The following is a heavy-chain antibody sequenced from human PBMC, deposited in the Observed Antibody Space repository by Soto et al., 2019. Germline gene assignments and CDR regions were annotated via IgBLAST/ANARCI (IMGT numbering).Heavy chain of an antibody. CDR2: ISGTGGST. D-gene: IGHD1-26*01. Sequence: PGGSLRLSCAASGFTFSNYVLSWVRQAPGKGLEWVSAISGTGGSTYYVDSVKGRFTISRDNAKNSLYLQMNSLRAEDTAVYYCARDSGSYSHYFDYWGQGTLVTVSS. CDR1: GFTFSNYV. V-gene: IGHV3-23*01. CDR3: ARDSGSYSHYFDY. J-gene: IGHJ4*02.